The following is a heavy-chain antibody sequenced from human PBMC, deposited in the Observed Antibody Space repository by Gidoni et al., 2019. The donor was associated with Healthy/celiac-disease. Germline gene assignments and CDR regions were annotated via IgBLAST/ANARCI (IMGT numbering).Heavy chain of an antibody. D-gene: IGHD6-13*01. V-gene: IGHV4-30-4*01. Sequence: QVTLQESGPGLAKPSQSLSLTCTVSGGSISSGAYYWSWIRQPPGKGLEWIGYIYSSGSTYYNPSLKSRVTITVDTSKTQFSLKLSSATAADTAVYYCARTSWYDIGGAFDIWGQGTMVTVSS. CDR3: ARTSWYDIGGAFDI. CDR2: IYSSGST. CDR1: GGSISSGAYY. J-gene: IGHJ3*02.